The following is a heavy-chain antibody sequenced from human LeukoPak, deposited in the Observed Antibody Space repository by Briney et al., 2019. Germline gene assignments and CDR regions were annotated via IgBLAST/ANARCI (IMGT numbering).Heavy chain of an antibody. J-gene: IGHJ4*02. CDR1: GGSFSGYY. Sequence: SETLSLTCAVYGGSFSGYYWSWIRQPPGKGLEWIGEINHSGSTNYNPSLKSRVTISVDTSKNQFSLKLSSVTAADTAVYYCARGGRQQLTPYYFDYWGQGTLLTVSS. D-gene: IGHD6-13*01. CDR2: INHSGST. V-gene: IGHV4-34*01. CDR3: ARGGRQQLTPYYFDY.